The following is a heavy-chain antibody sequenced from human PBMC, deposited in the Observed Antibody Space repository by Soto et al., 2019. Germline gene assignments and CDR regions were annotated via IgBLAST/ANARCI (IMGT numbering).Heavy chain of an antibody. D-gene: IGHD3-10*01. CDR2: ISYDGSDQ. CDR3: ARTFDMVSYYFDS. Sequence: QVQLVESGGDVVQPGTSLRLSCVTSGFRFSSYPLHWVRQAPGKGLEWVAVISYDGSDQYYADSVKGRFTISRDNPKSTLHLHVSSLRPEDTAVYFCARTFDMVSYYFDSWGQGTLLTVSS. V-gene: IGHV3-30-3*01. CDR1: GFRFSSYP. J-gene: IGHJ4*02.